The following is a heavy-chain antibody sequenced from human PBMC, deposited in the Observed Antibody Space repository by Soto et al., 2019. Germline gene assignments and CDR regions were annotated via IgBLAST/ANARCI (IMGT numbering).Heavy chain of an antibody. CDR3: AKACRTTVTSREYYYYYMDV. Sequence: QVQLVESGGGVVQPGRSLRLSCAASGFTFSSYGMHWVRQAPGKGLEWVAVISYDGSNKYYADSVKGRFTISRDNSKNTLYLQMNRLRAEDTAVYYCAKACRTTVTSREYYYYYMDVWGKGTTVTVSS. CDR1: GFTFSSYG. D-gene: IGHD4-17*01. V-gene: IGHV3-30*18. CDR2: ISYDGSNK. J-gene: IGHJ6*03.